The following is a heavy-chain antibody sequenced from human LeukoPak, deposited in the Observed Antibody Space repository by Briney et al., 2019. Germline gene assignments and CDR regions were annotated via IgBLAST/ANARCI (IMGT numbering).Heavy chain of an antibody. CDR2: IHHDESEK. J-gene: IGHJ4*02. Sequence: PGGSLRLSCAVSGFPFSIYEMNWVRQAPGKGLEWVALIHHDESEKYYVDSVKGRFSISRDNAKSSVYLQMDSLRVDDTAIYYCTRWVSQYYFDFWGQGALVSVSS. CDR1: GFPFSIYE. CDR3: TRWVSQYYFDF. D-gene: IGHD2-21*01. V-gene: IGHV3-7*01.